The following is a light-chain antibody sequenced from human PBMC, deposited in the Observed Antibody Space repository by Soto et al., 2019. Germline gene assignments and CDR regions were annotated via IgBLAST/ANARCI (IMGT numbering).Light chain of an antibody. CDR1: SSDVGAYNS. CDR3: SSYTSSNSYV. J-gene: IGLJ1*01. CDR2: DVS. V-gene: IGLV2-14*01. Sequence: QSVLTQPASVSGSPGQSIAISCTGTSSDVGAYNSVSWYQQYPGKAPKLMIHDVSTRPSGVSDRFSGSKSGNTASLTISGLQAEDEADYYCSSYTSSNSYVFGSGTKLTVL.